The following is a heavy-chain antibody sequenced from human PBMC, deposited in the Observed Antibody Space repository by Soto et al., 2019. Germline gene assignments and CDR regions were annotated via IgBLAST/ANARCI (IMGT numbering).Heavy chain of an antibody. J-gene: IGHJ6*03. D-gene: IGHD3-3*01. CDR1: GFTFSSYW. V-gene: IGHV3-74*01. Sequence: GGSLRLSCAASGFTFSSYWMHWVRQAPGKGLVWVSRINSDGSSTSYADSVKGRFTISRDNAKNTLYLQMNSLRAEDTAVYYCARAAPPLDFWSGYYHSYYYYYMDVWGKGTTVTVSS. CDR3: ARAAPPLDFWSGYYHSYYYYYMDV. CDR2: INSDGSST.